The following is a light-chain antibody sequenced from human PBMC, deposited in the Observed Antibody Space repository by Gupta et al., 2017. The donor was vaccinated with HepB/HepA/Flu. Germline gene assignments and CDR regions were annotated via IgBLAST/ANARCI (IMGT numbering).Light chain of an antibody. V-gene: IGLV1-40*01. CDR1: STNIVAGYD. Sequence: QSVLTQTPCVSGAPGQRVTISCSGSSTNIVAGYDVHWYQQLPGTAPKHLIIGNSNRPSGVPDRFSGSKSGTSSSLAITGLQAEDEADYYCQSYDSSRIGYWVLGGGTKLTGL. CDR3: QSYDSSRIGYWV. J-gene: IGLJ3*02. CDR2: GNS.